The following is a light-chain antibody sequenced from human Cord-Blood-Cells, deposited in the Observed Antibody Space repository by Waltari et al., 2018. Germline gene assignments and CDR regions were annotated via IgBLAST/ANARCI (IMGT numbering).Light chain of an antibody. CDR1: SSNIGAGYD. Sequence: QSVLTQPPSVSGAPGQRVTISCTGSSSNIGAGYDVHWYQQLPGKAPKLLIYGKCNRPSGVPDCFSGSKSVTSASLAIPGRQAEDEADYYCQSYDSSLSGSVFGGGTKLTVL. CDR3: QSYDSSLSGSV. V-gene: IGLV1-40*01. CDR2: GKC. J-gene: IGLJ3*02.